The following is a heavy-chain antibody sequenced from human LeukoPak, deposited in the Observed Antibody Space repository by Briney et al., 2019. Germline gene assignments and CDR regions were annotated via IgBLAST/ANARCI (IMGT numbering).Heavy chain of an antibody. V-gene: IGHV4-39*01. J-gene: IGHJ4*02. D-gene: IGHD3-10*01. CDR3: ARRRGLWFYDY. CDR2: IYYSGST. CDR1: GGSISSSSYY. Sequence: SETLSLTCTVSGGSISSSSYYWGWIRQPPGKGLEWIGSIYYSGSTYYNPSLKSRVTISVDTSKNQFSLKLSSVTAADTAVYYCARRRGLWFYDYWGQGTLVTVSS.